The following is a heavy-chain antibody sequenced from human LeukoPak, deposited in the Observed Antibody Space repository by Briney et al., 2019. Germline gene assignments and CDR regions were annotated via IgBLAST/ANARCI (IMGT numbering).Heavy chain of an antibody. CDR2: INHSGST. Sequence: PSETLSLTCAVYGGSFSGYYWSWIRQPPGKGLEWIGEINHSGSTNYNPSLKSRVTISVDTSTNQFSLKLSSVTAADTAVYYCAGYIAAAGSYYFDYWGQGTLVTVSS. V-gene: IGHV4-34*01. CDR3: AGYIAAAGSYYFDY. J-gene: IGHJ4*02. CDR1: GGSFSGYY. D-gene: IGHD6-13*01.